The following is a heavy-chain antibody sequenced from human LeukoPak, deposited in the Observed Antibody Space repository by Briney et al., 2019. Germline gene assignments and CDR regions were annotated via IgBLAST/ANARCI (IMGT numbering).Heavy chain of an antibody. Sequence: SVKVSCKASGGTFSSYAISWVRQAPGQGLEWMGRIIPILGIANYTQKFQGRVTITADKSTSIAYMELSSLRSEDTAVYYCARGVYYYDSSGYYYFDYWGQGTLVTVSS. J-gene: IGHJ4*02. CDR3: ARGVYYYDSSGYYYFDY. CDR2: IIPILGIA. D-gene: IGHD3-22*01. V-gene: IGHV1-69*04. CDR1: GGTFSSYA.